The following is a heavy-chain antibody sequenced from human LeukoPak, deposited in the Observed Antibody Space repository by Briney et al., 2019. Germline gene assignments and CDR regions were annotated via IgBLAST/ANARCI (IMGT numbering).Heavy chain of an antibody. J-gene: IGHJ4*02. CDR1: GFTFSSYA. Sequence: PGGSLRLSCAASGFTFSSYAMSWVRQAPGKGLEWVSAISGSGGSTYYADSVKGRFTISRDNSKNTLYLQMNSLRAEDTAVYYCAKLELAMGISRRMNGFDYWGQGTLVTVSS. V-gene: IGHV3-23*01. CDR2: ISGSGGST. CDR3: AKLELAMGISRRMNGFDY. D-gene: IGHD5-24*01.